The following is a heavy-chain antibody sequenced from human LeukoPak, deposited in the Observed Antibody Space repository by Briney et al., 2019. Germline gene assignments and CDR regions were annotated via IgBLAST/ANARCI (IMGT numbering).Heavy chain of an antibody. CDR3: AREGLKAVAGSLDY. CDR1: GFTFSNYW. J-gene: IGHJ4*02. D-gene: IGHD6-19*01. CDR2: INRDGSSI. V-gene: IGHV3-74*01. Sequence: GGSLRLSCAASGFTFSNYWMHWVRQAPGKGLVWVSRINRDGSSITYADSVKGRFTISRDNAKNTLYLQMSSLRAEDTAVYYCAREGLKAVAGSLDYWGQGTLVTVSS.